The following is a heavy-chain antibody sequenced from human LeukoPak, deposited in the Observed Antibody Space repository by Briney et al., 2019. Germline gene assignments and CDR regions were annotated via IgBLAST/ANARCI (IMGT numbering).Heavy chain of an antibody. CDR2: ISSVITYI. CDR3: ARESAY. J-gene: IGHJ4*02. Sequence: KTGGSLRPSCPASGFTFGTYSMNWVRQVPGKGLEWVSSISSVITYIYYADSVKGRFTISRDNAKKSLYLQMYSLRAEDTAVYYCARESAYWGQGTLVTVSS. V-gene: IGHV3-21*01. CDR1: GFTFGTYS.